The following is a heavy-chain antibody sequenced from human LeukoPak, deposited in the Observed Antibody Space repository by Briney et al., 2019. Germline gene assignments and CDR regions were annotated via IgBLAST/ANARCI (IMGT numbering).Heavy chain of an antibody. CDR3: ASHDGD. CDR1: GGTISSIG. V-gene: IGHV4-4*07. D-gene: IGHD4-17*01. CDR2: IYTSGST. J-gene: IGHJ4*02. Sequence: SETLSLTCTVSGGTISSIGWSGIGQPAGKGLEWIGRIYTSGSTNYNPSLKSRVTISVDKSKNQFSLKLSSVTAADTAVYYCASHDGDWGQGTLVTVSS.